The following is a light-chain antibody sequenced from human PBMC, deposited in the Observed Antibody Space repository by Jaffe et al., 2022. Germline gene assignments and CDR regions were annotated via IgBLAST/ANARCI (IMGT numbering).Light chain of an antibody. CDR1: QGISTY. V-gene: IGKV1-27*01. CDR3: QKYDSALFT. Sequence: DIQMTQSPSSLSASEGDRVTITCRASQGISTYLAWYQQKPGKVPKLLIYAASSLQSGVPSRFSGSGSGTDFTLTISSLQPEDVATYYCQKYDSALFTFGPGTKVDIK. CDR2: AAS. J-gene: IGKJ3*01.